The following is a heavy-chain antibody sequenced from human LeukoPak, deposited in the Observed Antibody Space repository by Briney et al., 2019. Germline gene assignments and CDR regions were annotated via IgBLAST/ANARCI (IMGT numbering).Heavy chain of an antibody. Sequence: PSETLSLTCTVSGGSISSSSYYWGWIRQPPGKGLEWIGSIYYSGSTYYNPSLKSRVTISVDTSKNQFSLKLSSVTAADTAVYYCARVPFFDYWGQGTLVTVSS. CDR1: GGSISSSSYY. V-gene: IGHV4-39*07. J-gene: IGHJ4*02. CDR3: ARVPFFDY. CDR2: IYYSGST.